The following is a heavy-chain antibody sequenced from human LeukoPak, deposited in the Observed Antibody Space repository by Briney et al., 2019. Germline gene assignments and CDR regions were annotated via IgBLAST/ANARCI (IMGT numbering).Heavy chain of an antibody. CDR2: IYHSGST. J-gene: IGHJ4*02. CDR3: ARSGGYDCGFDY. Sequence: PSETLSLTCAVSGYSISSGYYWGWIRPPPGKGLEWIGSIYHSGSTYYNPSLKSRVTISVDTSKNQFSLKLSSVTAADTAVYYCARSGGYDCGFDYWGQGTLVTVSS. V-gene: IGHV4-38-2*01. CDR1: GYSISSGYY. D-gene: IGHD5-12*01.